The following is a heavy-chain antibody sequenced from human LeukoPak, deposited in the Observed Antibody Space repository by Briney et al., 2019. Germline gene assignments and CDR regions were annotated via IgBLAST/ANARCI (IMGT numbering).Heavy chain of an antibody. V-gene: IGHV3-30*03. CDR1: GFTFSSYG. CDR2: ISYDGSNK. Sequence: GGSLRLSCAASGFTFSSYGMHWVRQAPGKGLEWVAVISYDGSNKYYADSVEGRFTISRDNSKNTLYLQMNSLRDEDTAVYYCARGDRRWLQLPNDYWGQGTLVTVSS. J-gene: IGHJ4*02. D-gene: IGHD5-24*01. CDR3: ARGDRRWLQLPNDY.